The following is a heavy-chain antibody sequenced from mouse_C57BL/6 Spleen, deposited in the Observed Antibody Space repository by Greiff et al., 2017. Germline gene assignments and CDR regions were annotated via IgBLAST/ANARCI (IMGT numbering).Heavy chain of an antibody. CDR3: AKDYGSRDWYFDV. CDR1: GYTFTSYG. Sequence: QVQLQQSGAELARPGASVKLSCKASGYTFTSYGISWVKQRTGQGLEWIGEIYPRSGNTYYNEKFKGKATLTADKSSSTAYMELRSLTSEDSAVXFCAKDYGSRDWYFDVWGTGTTVTVSS. CDR2: IYPRSGNT. D-gene: IGHD1-1*01. V-gene: IGHV1-81*01. J-gene: IGHJ1*03.